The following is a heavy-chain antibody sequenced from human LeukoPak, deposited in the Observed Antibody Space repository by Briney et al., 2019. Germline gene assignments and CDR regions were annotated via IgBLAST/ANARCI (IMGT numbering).Heavy chain of an antibody. V-gene: IGHV3-48*03. CDR1: GFTFSSYE. D-gene: IGHD3-10*01. CDR2: ISSSGSTI. J-gene: IGHJ6*03. Sequence: GGSLRLSCAASGFTFSSYEMNWVRQAPGKGLEWVSYISSSGSTIYYADSVKGGFTISRDNAKNSLYLQMNSLRAEDTAVYYCMHYYGSGSRFHLGYYYMGVWGKGTTVTVSS. CDR3: MHYYGSGSRFHLGYYYMGV.